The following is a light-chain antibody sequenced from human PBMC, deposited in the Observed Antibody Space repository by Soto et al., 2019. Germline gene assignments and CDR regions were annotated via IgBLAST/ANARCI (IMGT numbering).Light chain of an antibody. CDR3: QQYKSYSET. J-gene: IGKJ1*01. CDR1: QSVSTR. V-gene: IGKV1-5*02. Sequence: DIQMTESASSLSASVGARVTIISRASQSVSTRLAWYQQKPGKEPKVMSYDASSWAGGVPSRFTGSGSGTDFTLTISSLQPDDFETYYCQQYKSYSETFGQGTKVDIK. CDR2: DAS.